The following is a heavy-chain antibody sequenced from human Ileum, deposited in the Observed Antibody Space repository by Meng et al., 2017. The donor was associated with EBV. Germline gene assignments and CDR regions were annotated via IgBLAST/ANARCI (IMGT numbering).Heavy chain of an antibody. CDR2: INHSGST. D-gene: IGHD3-10*01. Sequence: QRQLQQGGAGLLKPSAPLSLTCAVYGGSFSGYYWSWIRQPPGKGLEWIGEINHSGSTNYNPSLKSRVTISVDTSKNQFSLKLSSVTAADTAVYYCARGNKVSDRGFDYWGQGTLVTVSS. CDR1: GGSFSGYY. J-gene: IGHJ4*02. CDR3: ARGNKVSDRGFDY. V-gene: IGHV4-34*01.